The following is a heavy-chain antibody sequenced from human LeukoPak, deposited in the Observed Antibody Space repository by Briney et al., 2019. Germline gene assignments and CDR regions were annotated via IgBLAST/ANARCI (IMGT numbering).Heavy chain of an antibody. J-gene: IGHJ1*01. CDR3: TEDGGGGGRGPTRH. CDR1: GFTFRDYN. D-gene: IGHD3-16*01. V-gene: IGHV3-43*01. CDR2: ITRDGFNT. Sequence: GGSLRLSCAASGFTFRDYNMHWVRQAPGKGLEWVSHITRDGFNTYYADSVKGRFTISRDTTKNSLYLQMNSLRTEDTALYYCTEDGGGGGRGPTRHWGEGTLGTVSS.